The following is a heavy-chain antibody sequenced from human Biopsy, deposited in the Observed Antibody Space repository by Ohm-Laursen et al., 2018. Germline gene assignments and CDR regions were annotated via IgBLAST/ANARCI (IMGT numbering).Heavy chain of an antibody. CDR1: GYTYSDYG. D-gene: IGHD4-11*01. J-gene: IGHJ5*01. V-gene: IGHV1-18*01. CDR3: TRDLQTRAETFDS. CDR2: ISGLNGIK. Sequence: ASVKVSCKTSGYTYSDYGVSWVRQAPGQGLEWVGWISGLNGIKTSASKFQGRLTMTTDRSAGTAYMELRGLRSDDTAVYYCTRDLQTRAETFDSWGQGTLVIVSS.